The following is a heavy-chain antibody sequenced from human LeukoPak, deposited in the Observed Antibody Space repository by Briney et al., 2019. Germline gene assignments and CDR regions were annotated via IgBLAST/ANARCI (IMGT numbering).Heavy chain of an antibody. Sequence: GASVKVSCKASGYTFTGYYMHWVRQAPGQGLEWMGWINPNSGGTNYAQKFQGRVTITADKSTSTAYMELSSLRSEDTAVYYCASRTDSSGYYLYLLDYWGQGTLVTVSS. V-gene: IGHV1-2*02. CDR3: ASRTDSSGYYLYLLDY. CDR2: INPNSGGT. J-gene: IGHJ4*02. D-gene: IGHD3-22*01. CDR1: GYTFTGYY.